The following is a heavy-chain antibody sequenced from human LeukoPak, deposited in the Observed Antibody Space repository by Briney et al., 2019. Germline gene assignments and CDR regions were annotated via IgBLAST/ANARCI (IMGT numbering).Heavy chain of an antibody. J-gene: IGHJ4*02. D-gene: IGHD2-2*01. CDR3: ARQPNDSRYMVVDY. CDR2: IYHSGNA. V-gene: IGHV4-30-4*01. CDR1: GGSISTGDYY. Sequence: SQTLSLTCTVSGGSISTGDYYWSWIRQPPGKGLEWFGYIYHSGNAYYNPSLKSRLTMSIDTSRSQFSLKLSSVTAADTAVYYCARQPNDSRYMVVDYWGQGTLVTVSS.